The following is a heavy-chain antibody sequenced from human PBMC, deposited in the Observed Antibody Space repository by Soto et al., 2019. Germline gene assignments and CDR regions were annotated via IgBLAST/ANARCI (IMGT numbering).Heavy chain of an antibody. V-gene: IGHV4-30-4*01. Sequence: QVQLQESGPGLVKPSQTLSLTCTVSGDSMRRSDYYWSWIRQAPGKVLEWIGYISHIGNSHYNPSLESRVSISIDTSNTQFSLRLTSMTAADTAVYFCARVGEVVYVPPQSNYYRYGMDVWGQGTTVVVSS. J-gene: IGHJ6*02. CDR3: ARVGEVVYVPPQSNYYRYGMDV. D-gene: IGHD2-8*02. CDR2: ISHIGNS. CDR1: GDSMRRSDYY.